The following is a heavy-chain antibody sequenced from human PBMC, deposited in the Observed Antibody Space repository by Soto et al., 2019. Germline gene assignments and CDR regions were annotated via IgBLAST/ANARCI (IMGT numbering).Heavy chain of an antibody. Sequence: QVQLVESGGGVVQPGGSLRLSCAASGFTFSNYGLHWVRQAPGKGLEWVAVTSYDGSNKYYADSVKGRFTISRDNAKNSLYLQMNSLRAEDTAVYYCARDIGLLWFGELDYWGQGTLVTVSS. V-gene: IGHV3-30*03. CDR3: ARDIGLLWFGELDY. D-gene: IGHD3-10*01. CDR1: GFTFSNYG. CDR2: TSYDGSNK. J-gene: IGHJ4*02.